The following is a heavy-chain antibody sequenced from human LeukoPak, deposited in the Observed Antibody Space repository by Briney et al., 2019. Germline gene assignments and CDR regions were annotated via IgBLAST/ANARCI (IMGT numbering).Heavy chain of an antibody. CDR1: GGSISSGDYY. V-gene: IGHV4-30-4*08. Sequence: SETLSLTCTVSGGSISSGDYYWSWIRQPPGKGLEWIGYIYYSGSTYYNPSLKSRVTISVDTSKNQFSLKLRSVTAADTAVYYCARDRSSTTGGLFDYWGQGTLVTVSS. CDR2: IYYSGST. D-gene: IGHD2-2*01. CDR3: ARDRSSTTGGLFDY. J-gene: IGHJ4*02.